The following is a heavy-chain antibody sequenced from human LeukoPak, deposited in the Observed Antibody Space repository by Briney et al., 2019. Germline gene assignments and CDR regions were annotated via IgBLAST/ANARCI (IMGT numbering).Heavy chain of an antibody. CDR2: NYTSGST. Sequence: SETLSLTRTVSGGSINSGSYYWSWIRQPAGKGLEWIGRNYTSGSTNYNPSLKSRVTMSVDTSKNQFSLKLSSVTAADTAVYYCAREWSGYCSSTSCYSIDPDPFDAFDIWGQGTMVTVSS. CDR3: AREWSGYCSSTSCYSIDPDPFDAFDI. J-gene: IGHJ3*02. V-gene: IGHV4-61*02. D-gene: IGHD2-2*01. CDR1: GGSINSGSYY.